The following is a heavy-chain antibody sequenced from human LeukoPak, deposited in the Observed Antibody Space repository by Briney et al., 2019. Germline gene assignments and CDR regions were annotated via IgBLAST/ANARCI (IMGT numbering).Heavy chain of an antibody. CDR1: GNYW. D-gene: IGHD2/OR15-2a*01. CDR2: INSDGSWT. V-gene: IGHV3-74*01. Sequence: PGGSLRLSCAASGNYWIHWVRQAPGKGLVWVSHINSDGSWTSYADSVKGRFTISKDNDKNTVYLQMNSLRAEDAAVYYCVSFYETYWGRGTLVTVSS. J-gene: IGHJ4*02. CDR3: VSFYETY.